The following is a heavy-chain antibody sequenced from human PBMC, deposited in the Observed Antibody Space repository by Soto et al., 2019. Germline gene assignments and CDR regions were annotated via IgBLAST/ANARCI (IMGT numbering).Heavy chain of an antibody. CDR3: ARDQGGEFLKGSGKDV. V-gene: IGHV4-59*01. CDR2: IYYSGET. J-gene: IGHJ6*02. CDR1: GDSISRYY. Sequence: QVQLQESGPGLVKPSETLSLTCTVSGDSISRYYWSWIRLSPGKGLEWIGYIYYSGETNYNPSVKSGATRSVDRTKNQFSRKLSSVTEADTAVDYCARDQGGEFLKGSGKDVWGQGTTVTVSS. D-gene: IGHD3-10*01.